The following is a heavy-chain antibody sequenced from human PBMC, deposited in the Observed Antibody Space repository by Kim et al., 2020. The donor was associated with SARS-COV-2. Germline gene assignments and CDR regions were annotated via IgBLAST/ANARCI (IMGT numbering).Heavy chain of an antibody. D-gene: IGHD3-10*01. V-gene: IGHV3-11*03. J-gene: IGHJ4*02. CDR3: AQSGYYGSGFDY. Sequence: GGSLRLSCAASGFTFSDYYMSWIRQAPGKGLEWVSYISSSTSYTNYADSVKGRFTISRDNAKNSLYLQMNSLRAEDTAVYYCAQSGYYGSGFDYWGQGTLVTVSS. CDR1: GFTFSDYY. CDR2: ISSSTSYT.